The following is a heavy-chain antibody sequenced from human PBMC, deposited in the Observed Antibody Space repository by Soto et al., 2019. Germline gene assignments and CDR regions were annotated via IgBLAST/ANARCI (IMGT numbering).Heavy chain of an antibody. D-gene: IGHD3-22*01. CDR1: GGSISSSSYY. CDR2: IYYSGST. J-gene: IGHJ4*02. V-gene: IGHV4-39*01. CDR3: ASSDYYDSSGYSYYFDY. Sequence: QLQLQESGPGLVKPSETLSLTCTVSGGSISSSSYYWGWIRQPPGKGLEWIGSIYYSGSTYYNPSLKSRVTISVDTSKNQFSLKLSSVTAADTAVYYCASSDYYDSSGYSYYFDYWGQGTLVTVSS.